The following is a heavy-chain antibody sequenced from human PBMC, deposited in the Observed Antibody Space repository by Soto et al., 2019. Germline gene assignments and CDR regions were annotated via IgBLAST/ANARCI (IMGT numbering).Heavy chain of an antibody. CDR2: IKQDGSEK. CDR3: VRDAPLPYYYGSGSYYKN. CDR1: GFTFSSYW. V-gene: IGHV3-7*01. Sequence: GGSLRLSCAASGFTFSSYWMSWVRQAPGKGLEWVANIKQDGSEKYYVDSVKGRFTISRDNAKNSLYLQMNSLRAGDTAVYDGVRDAPLPYYYGSGSYYKNWGQGTLVTVSS. J-gene: IGHJ4*02. D-gene: IGHD3-10*01.